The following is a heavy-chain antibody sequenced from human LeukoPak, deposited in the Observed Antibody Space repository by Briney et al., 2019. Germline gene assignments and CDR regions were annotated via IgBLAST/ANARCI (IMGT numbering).Heavy chain of an antibody. CDR3: ARQQLRGGIFGDLGY. CDR1: GGSVSTNDFF. D-gene: IGHD3-10*01. CDR2: VNYSGRN. Sequence: SETLSLTCTVSGGSVSTNDFFWSWIRQPPGKGLEWIGWVNYSGRNNYNPSLKSRVTISLDTSKNQFALKLNSVTAADTAIYYCARQQLRGGIFGDLGYWGPGSLVTVSS. J-gene: IGHJ4*02. V-gene: IGHV4-61*08.